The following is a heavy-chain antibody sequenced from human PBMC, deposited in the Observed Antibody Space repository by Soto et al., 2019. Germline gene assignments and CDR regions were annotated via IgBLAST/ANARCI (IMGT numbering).Heavy chain of an antibody. Sequence: GGSLRLSCAASGFTFSSYWMSWVRQAPGKGLEWVANIKQDGSEKYYVDSVKGRFTISRDNAKNSLYLQMNSLRAEDTAVYYCARVEIEAARPYWYFDLWGRGTLVTAPQ. J-gene: IGHJ2*01. D-gene: IGHD6-6*01. CDR3: ARVEIEAARPYWYFDL. CDR1: GFTFSSYW. V-gene: IGHV3-7*01. CDR2: IKQDGSEK.